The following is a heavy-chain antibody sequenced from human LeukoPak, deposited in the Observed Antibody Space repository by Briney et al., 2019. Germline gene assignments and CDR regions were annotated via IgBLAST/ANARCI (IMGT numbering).Heavy chain of an antibody. CDR2: MNPNSDNT. V-gene: IGHV1-8*02. Sequence: ASVKVSCKASGYTFTSYYMHWVRQATGQGLEWMGWMNPNSDNTGYAQKFQGRVTMTRNTSISTAYMELSSLRSEDTAVYYCARGDGDSIYYYYGMDVWGQGTTVTVSS. CDR1: GYTFTSYY. J-gene: IGHJ6*02. D-gene: IGHD4-17*01. CDR3: ARGDGDSIYYYYGMDV.